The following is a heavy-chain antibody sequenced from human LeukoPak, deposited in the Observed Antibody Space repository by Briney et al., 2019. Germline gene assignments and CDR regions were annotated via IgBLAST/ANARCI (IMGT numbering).Heavy chain of an antibody. D-gene: IGHD3-22*01. J-gene: IGHJ5*02. Sequence: PSETLSLTCAVYGGSFSGYYWSWLRQPPGKGLEWIGEINHSGSTNYNPSLKSRVTISVDTSKNQFSLTLSSVSAADTAVYYCARGESDYYDSSGYYYNWFDPWGQGTLVTVSS. CDR1: GGSFSGYY. V-gene: IGHV4-34*01. CDR3: ARGESDYYDSSGYYYNWFDP. CDR2: INHSGST.